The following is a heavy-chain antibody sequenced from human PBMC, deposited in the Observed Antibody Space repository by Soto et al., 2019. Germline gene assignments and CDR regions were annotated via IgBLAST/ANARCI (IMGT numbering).Heavy chain of an antibody. Sequence: QVQLVESGGGVVQPGRSLRLSCAASGFTFSSSGMHWVRQAPGKGLEWVAIITYDGADKHYADSVRGRFTISRDNSKNTLFLQMNSLRVEDTDIYYCANDNPTTAYWGQGTLVTVSS. CDR2: ITYDGADK. CDR3: ANDNPTTAY. CDR1: GFTFSSSG. D-gene: IGHD5-12*01. J-gene: IGHJ4*02. V-gene: IGHV3-30*18.